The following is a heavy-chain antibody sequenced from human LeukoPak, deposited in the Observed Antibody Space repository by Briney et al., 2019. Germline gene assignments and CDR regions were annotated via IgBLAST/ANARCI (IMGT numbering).Heavy chain of an antibody. J-gene: IGHJ4*02. Sequence: GGSLRLSCAASGFTFDDYAMHWVRHAPGKGLEWVSGISWNSGSIGYADSVKGRFTISRDNAKNSLYLQMNSLRAEDTALYYCARMIGGYCSSTSCSRIDYWGQGTLVTVSS. V-gene: IGHV3-9*01. D-gene: IGHD2-2*01. CDR1: GFTFDDYA. CDR2: ISWNSGSI. CDR3: ARMIGGYCSSTSCSRIDY.